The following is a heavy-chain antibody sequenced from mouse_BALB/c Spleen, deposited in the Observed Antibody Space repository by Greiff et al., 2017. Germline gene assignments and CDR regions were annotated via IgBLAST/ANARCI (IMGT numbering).Heavy chain of an antibody. Sequence: VQLQQSGPGLVAPSQSLSITCTVSGFSLTGYGVNWVRQPPGKGLEWLGMIWGDGSTDYNSALKSRLSISKDNSKSQVFLKMNSLQTDDTARYYCARDARDYYGSSAGAYWGQGTLVTVSA. CDR1: GFSLTGYG. V-gene: IGHV2-6-7*01. D-gene: IGHD1-1*01. CDR3: ARDARDYYGSSAGAY. J-gene: IGHJ3*01. CDR2: IWGDGST.